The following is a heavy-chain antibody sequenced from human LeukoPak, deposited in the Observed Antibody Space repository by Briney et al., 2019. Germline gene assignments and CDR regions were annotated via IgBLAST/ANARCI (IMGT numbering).Heavy chain of an antibody. Sequence: RGESLRISCKAFGYSFTDYWISWVRQMPGKGLEWMGRIDPSDSYTSYSPSFRGHVTTSSDVSISTAYLQWSSLQASDTAMYFCARTRSGGFYNPYYFDYWGQGSLVSVSS. CDR2: IDPSDSYT. V-gene: IGHV5-10-1*01. CDR3: ARTRSGGFYNPYYFDY. D-gene: IGHD3-10*01. CDR1: GYSFTDYW. J-gene: IGHJ4*02.